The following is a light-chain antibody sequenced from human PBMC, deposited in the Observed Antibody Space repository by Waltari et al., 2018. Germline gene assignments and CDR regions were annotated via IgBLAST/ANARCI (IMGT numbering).Light chain of an antibody. CDR3: QSYDASNHVV. Sequence: NFMLTQPHSVSESPGKTVTISCSHSGDPFASHHVQWYQQRPGSAPRIVIYEDDQRPSGVPDRFSGPIDISSKSAFLSISGLETEDEADYYCQSYDASNHVVFGGGTKVTVL. CDR1: GDPFASHH. V-gene: IGLV6-57*03. J-gene: IGLJ2*01. CDR2: EDD.